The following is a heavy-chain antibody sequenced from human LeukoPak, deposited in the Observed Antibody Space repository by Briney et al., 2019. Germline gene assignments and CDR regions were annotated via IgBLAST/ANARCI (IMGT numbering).Heavy chain of an antibody. J-gene: IGHJ6*03. D-gene: IGHD7-27*01. Sequence: ASVKVSCKASGGTFSSYAISWVRQAPGQGLEWMGGIIPIFGTANYAQKFQGRVTITADESTSTAYMELSSLRSEDTAVYYCPRVLLTRAERPRYSYYMDVWGKGTTVTVSS. CDR2: IIPIFGTA. V-gene: IGHV1-69*01. CDR3: PRVLLTRAERPRYSYYMDV. CDR1: GGTFSSYA.